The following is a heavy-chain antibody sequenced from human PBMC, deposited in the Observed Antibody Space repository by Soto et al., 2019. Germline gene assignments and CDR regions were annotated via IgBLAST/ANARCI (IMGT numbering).Heavy chain of an antibody. V-gene: IGHV1-18*01. D-gene: IGHD1-7*01. CDR1: GYTFSNYG. CDR2: ISAYSGKT. J-gene: IGHJ4*02. Sequence: QVHLVQSGAEVKKPGSSVRVSCKASGYTFSNYGISWVRQAPGQGLEWMGRISAYSGKTNYAQSLQVRVTMTTDTSTNTAYMELRSLTSDDTAVYYCARTGELRLDSWGQGTLVTVSS. CDR3: ARTGELRLDS.